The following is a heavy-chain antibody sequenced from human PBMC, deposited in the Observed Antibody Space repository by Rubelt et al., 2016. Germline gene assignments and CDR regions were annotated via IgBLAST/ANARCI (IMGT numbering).Heavy chain of an antibody. CDR3: AHEQTDGGFDS. Sequence: QVHLQESGPGLVKPSGTFSLTCAVSHGSISNSGWWSWVRPPPGTGLEWIGEIYHSGMTNYNASLEYRVILSIDKSKNQLALKLNSVTAADTAVYYCAHEQTDGGFDSWGQGTLVTVSS. D-gene: IGHD1/OR15-1a*01. J-gene: IGHJ4*02. V-gene: IGHV4-4*02. CDR2: IYHSGMT. CDR1: HGSISNSGW.